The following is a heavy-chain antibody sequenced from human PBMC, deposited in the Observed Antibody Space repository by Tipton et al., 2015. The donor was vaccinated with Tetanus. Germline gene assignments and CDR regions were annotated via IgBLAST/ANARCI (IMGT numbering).Heavy chain of an antibody. V-gene: IGHV4-31*03. CDR3: ARANYEFPKKGPFDS. D-gene: IGHD3-3*01. CDR2: ISNSGST. Sequence: TLSLTCTVSGGSISSDGAYWSWIRQHPGEGLEWIGYISNSGSTYYNPSLKSRVTISVDTSQKQISLKVNSVTAADTAVYYCARANYEFPKKGPFDSWGQGALVIVSS. CDR1: GGSISSDGAY. J-gene: IGHJ4*02.